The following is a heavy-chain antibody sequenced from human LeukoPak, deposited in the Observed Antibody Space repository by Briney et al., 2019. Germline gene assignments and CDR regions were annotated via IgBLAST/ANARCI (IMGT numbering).Heavy chain of an antibody. D-gene: IGHD3-22*01. J-gene: IGHJ4*02. CDR1: GGTFSSYA. V-gene: IGHV1-18*01. Sequence: ASVKVSCKASGGTFSSYAISWVRQAPGQGLEWMAWISAYNGNTNYAQKLQGRVTMTTDTSTSTAYMELRSLRSDDTAVYYCARDEASSPDDYYDSSGYFDYWGQGTLVTVSS. CDR2: ISAYNGNT. CDR3: ARDEASSPDDYYDSSGYFDY.